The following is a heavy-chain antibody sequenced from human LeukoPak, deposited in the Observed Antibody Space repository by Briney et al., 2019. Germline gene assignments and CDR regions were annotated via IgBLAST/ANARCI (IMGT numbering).Heavy chain of an antibody. CDR3: ARGNYYYDSSGYFDY. D-gene: IGHD3-22*01. CDR1: GGSFSGYY. CDR2: IDHSGST. V-gene: IGHV4-34*01. J-gene: IGHJ4*02. Sequence: SETLSLTCAVYGGSFSGYYWSWIRQPPGMGLEWIGEIDHSGSTNYNPSLKSRVTTSVDTSKNQFSLKLSSVTAADTAVYYCARGNYYYDSSGYFDYWGQGTLVTVSS.